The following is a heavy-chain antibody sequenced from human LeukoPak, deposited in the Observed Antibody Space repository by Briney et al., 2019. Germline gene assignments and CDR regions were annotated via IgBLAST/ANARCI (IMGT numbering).Heavy chain of an antibody. CDR3: ARGHGYNWNYYMDV. CDR2: IKKDGSEK. CDR1: GFTFSSYW. J-gene: IGHJ6*03. V-gene: IGHV3-7*01. Sequence: PGGSLRLSCVASGFTFSSYWMSWVRQAPGKGLEWVANIKKDGSEKYYVDSVKGRFSISRDDAKNSLYLQMHSLRAEDTAVYYCARGHGYNWNYYMDVWGKGTTVTVSS. D-gene: IGHD1-20*01.